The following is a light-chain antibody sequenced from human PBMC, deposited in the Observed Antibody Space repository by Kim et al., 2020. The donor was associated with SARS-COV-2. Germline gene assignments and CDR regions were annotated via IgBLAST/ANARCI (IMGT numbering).Light chain of an antibody. Sequence: QSALTQPASVSGSPGQSITISCTGTSSDVGGYNYVSWYQQHPGKAPKLMIYDVSKRPSGVSNRFSGSKSGNTASLTISGLQAEDEADYYCSSYTCSSTSLYVFGTGTKVTVL. J-gene: IGLJ1*01. CDR3: SSYTCSSTSLYV. CDR1: SSDVGGYNY. CDR2: DVS. V-gene: IGLV2-14*01.